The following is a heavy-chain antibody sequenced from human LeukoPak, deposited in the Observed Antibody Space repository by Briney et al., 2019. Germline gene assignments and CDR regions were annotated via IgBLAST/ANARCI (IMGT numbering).Heavy chain of an antibody. D-gene: IGHD3-3*01. V-gene: IGHV3-30*02. CDR2: IRYDGSNK. CDR1: AFTFSTYG. J-gene: IGHJ6*02. Sequence: GGSLRLSCAASAFTFSTYGMHWVRQAPGKGLEWVAFIRYDGSNKYYADSVKGRFTISRDNSKNTLYLQMNSLRAEDTAVYYCARSGAFNYGMDVWGQGTTVTVSS. CDR3: ARSGAFNYGMDV.